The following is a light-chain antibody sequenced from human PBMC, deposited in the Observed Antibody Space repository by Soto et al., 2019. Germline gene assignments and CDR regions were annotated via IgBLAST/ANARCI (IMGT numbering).Light chain of an antibody. CDR3: SSYTSSSTL. J-gene: IGLJ1*01. CDR1: SSDVGGYNY. Sequence: QSALTQPASVSGSPGQSITISCTGTSSDVGGYNYVSWYQQHPGKAPKLMIYAVTYRPSGVSSRFSGSKSGNTASLTISGLQAEDEADYYCSSYTSSSTLFGTGTKLTVL. V-gene: IGLV2-14*01. CDR2: AVT.